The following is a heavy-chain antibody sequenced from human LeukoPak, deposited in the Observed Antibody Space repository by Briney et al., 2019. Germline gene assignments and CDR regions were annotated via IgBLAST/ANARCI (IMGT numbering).Heavy chain of an antibody. CDR1: GFTFSSYS. Sequence: GGSLRLSCAASGFTFSSYSMNWVRQAPGKGLEWVSSISSSSSYIYYADSVKGRFTISRDNAKNSLYLQMNSLRAEDTAVYYCPRGGFLEWLLIDYWGQGTLVTVSS. V-gene: IGHV3-21*01. D-gene: IGHD3-3*01. J-gene: IGHJ4*02. CDR3: PRGGFLEWLLIDY. CDR2: ISSSSSYI.